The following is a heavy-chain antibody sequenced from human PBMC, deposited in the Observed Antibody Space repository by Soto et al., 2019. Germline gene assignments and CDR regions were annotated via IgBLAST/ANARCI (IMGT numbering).Heavy chain of an antibody. CDR2: IKQDGSEK. CDR3: ARPNYYYDSSGYFDY. CDR1: GFTFSSYW. J-gene: IGHJ4*02. D-gene: IGHD3-22*01. Sequence: GGSLRLSCAASGFTFSSYWMSWVRQAPGKGLEWVANIKQDGSEKYYVDSVKGRFTISRDNAKNSLYLQMNSLRAEDTAVYYCARPNYYYDSSGYFDYWGQGTLVTVSS. V-gene: IGHV3-7*01.